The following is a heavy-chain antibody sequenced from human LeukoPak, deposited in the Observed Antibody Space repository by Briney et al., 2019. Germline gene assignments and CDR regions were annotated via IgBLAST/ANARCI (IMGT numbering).Heavy chain of an antibody. V-gene: IGHV1-2*02. J-gene: IGHJ6*03. CDR1: GYTFTSYA. CDR3: ARDHEPMGAYYYYMDV. CDR2: INPNSGGT. Sequence: ASVKVSCKASGYTFTSYAMNWVRQAPGQGLEWMGWINPNSGGTNYAQKFQGRVTMTRDTSISTAYMELSRLRSDDTAVYYCARDHEPMGAYYYYMDVWGKGTTVTISS. D-gene: IGHD3-10*01.